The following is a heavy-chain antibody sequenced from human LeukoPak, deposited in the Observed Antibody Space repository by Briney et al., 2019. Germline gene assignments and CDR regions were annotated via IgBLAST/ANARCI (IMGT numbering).Heavy chain of an antibody. D-gene: IGHD3-10*01. CDR3: ARLKGSGSYISTWFDP. V-gene: IGHV5-51*01. J-gene: IGHJ5*02. Sequence: GESLKISCKGSGYSFTSYWIGWVRPVPGKGLEWVGIIYPGDSDTRYSPSFQGQVTISADKSISTAYLQWSSLKASDTAMYYCARLKGSGSYISTWFDPWGQGTLVTVSS. CDR2: IYPGDSDT. CDR1: GYSFTSYW.